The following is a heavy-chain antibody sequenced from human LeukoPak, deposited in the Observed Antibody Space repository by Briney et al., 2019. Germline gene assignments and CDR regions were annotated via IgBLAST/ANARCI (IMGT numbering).Heavy chain of an antibody. CDR2: ISYDGSNK. V-gene: IGHV3-30-3*01. CDR1: GFTFSGYA. CDR3: ARGRDYVWGSYRPLDY. J-gene: IGHJ4*02. D-gene: IGHD3-16*02. Sequence: PGRSLRLSCAASGFTFSGYAMHWVRQAPGKGLEWVAVISYDGSNKYYADSVKGRFTISRDNSKNTLYLQMNSLRAEDTAVYYCARGRDYVWGSYRPLDYWGQGTLVTVSS.